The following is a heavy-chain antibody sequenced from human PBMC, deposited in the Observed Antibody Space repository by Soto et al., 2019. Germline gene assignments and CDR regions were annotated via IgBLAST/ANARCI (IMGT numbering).Heavy chain of an antibody. CDR1: GYTLTSYD. V-gene: IGHV1-8*01. CDR2: LNPNSGNT. CDR3: ARGPLGSSGYHINDY. D-gene: IGHD6-19*01. Sequence: ASVEVCCTASGYTLTSYDINWVRQATGQGLEWMGWLNPNSGNTGYAQKFQGRVTMTRDTSISTAYMELSSLRSEDTAVYYCARGPLGSSGYHINDYWGQGTLVTVSS. J-gene: IGHJ4*02.